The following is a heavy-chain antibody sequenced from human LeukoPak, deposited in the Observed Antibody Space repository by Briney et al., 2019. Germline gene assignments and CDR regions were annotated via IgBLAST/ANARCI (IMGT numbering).Heavy chain of an antibody. D-gene: IGHD3-10*01. CDR3: ARDGWFGELTS. J-gene: IGHJ5*02. CDR1: GGSTSSGSYY. CDR2: IYTSGST. Sequence: SETLSLTCTVPGGSTSSGSYYWSWIRQPAGKGLEWIGRIYTSGSTNYNPSLKSRVTISVDTSKNQFSLKLSSVTAADTAVYYCARDGWFGELTSWGQGTLVTVSS. V-gene: IGHV4-61*02.